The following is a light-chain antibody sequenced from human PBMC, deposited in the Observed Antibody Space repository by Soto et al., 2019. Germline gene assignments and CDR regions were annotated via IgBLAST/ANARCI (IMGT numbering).Light chain of an antibody. Sequence: DIQMTQSTSSLSASVGDRVTITCRASQSISSHLNWYQQRPGKAPKLLIYSASSLQSGVPSRFSGGGSGTVFTLTISMLQPEDASTYYCQHSYTPPITFGQGTRLEIK. CDR1: QSISSH. V-gene: IGKV1-39*01. CDR2: SAS. CDR3: QHSYTPPIT. J-gene: IGKJ5*01.